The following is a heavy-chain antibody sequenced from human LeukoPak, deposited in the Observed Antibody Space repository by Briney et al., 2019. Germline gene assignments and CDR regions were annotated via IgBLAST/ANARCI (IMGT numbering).Heavy chain of an antibody. CDR2: IGSSGNTI. J-gene: IGHJ4*02. Sequence: GGSLRLSCAASGFTFSDYYMSWIRQAPGKGLEWVSYIGSSGNTIYYADSVKGRFTISRDNAKNSLYLQMNSLRAEDTAVYYCARALNYGDYGRVYWGQGTLVTVSS. CDR1: GFTFSDYY. D-gene: IGHD4-17*01. V-gene: IGHV3-11*01. CDR3: ARALNYGDYGRVY.